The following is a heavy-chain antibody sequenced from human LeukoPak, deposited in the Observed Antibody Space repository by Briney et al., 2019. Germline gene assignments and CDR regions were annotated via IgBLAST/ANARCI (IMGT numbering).Heavy chain of an antibody. CDR1: GGSISTYH. D-gene: IGHD3-16*02. CDR2: IYFSGNT. Sequence: SETLSLTCTVSGGSISTYHWSWIRQPPGKGPEWIGDIYFSGNTDYSPSLKSRVTMSVDTYMNQFSLNLSSVTAADTAIYYCAGAVISFGGVIAKGFDCWGQGTLVTVTS. CDR3: AGAVISFGGVIAKGFDC. J-gene: IGHJ4*02. V-gene: IGHV4-59*01.